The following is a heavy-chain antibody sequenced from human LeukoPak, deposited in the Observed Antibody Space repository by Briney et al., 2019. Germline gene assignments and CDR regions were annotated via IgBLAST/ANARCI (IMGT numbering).Heavy chain of an antibody. J-gene: IGHJ6*03. Sequence: SETLSLTCTVSGGSISSSSYYWGWIRQPPGKGLEWIGSIYYSGSIYYNPSLKSRVTISVATYKNQFSLTLSSVTAADTAVYYCARDGRHLATGLYYYYYYYMDVWGKGTTVTVSS. CDR1: GGSISSSSYY. V-gene: IGHV4-39*07. CDR3: ARDGRHLATGLYYYYYYYMDV. CDR2: IYYSGSI.